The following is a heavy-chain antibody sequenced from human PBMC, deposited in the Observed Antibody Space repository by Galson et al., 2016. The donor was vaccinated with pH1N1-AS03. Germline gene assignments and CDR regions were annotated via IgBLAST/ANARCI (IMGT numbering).Heavy chain of an antibody. CDR2: ISSSSSTI. J-gene: IGHJ4*02. CDR1: GSTFSLKS. V-gene: IGHV3-48*01. D-gene: IGHD2-2*01. Sequence: SLRLSCADSGSTFSLKSMNWVRQAPGKGLEWVSYISSSSSTIYYADSVKGRFTISRDNAKNSLYLQMNSLRAEDTALYYCARTPYQPLLPGDYWGQGTLVTVSS. CDR3: ARTPYQPLLPGDY.